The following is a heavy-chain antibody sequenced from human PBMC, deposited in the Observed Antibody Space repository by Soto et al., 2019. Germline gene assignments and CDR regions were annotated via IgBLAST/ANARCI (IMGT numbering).Heavy chain of an antibody. D-gene: IGHD2-15*01. Sequence: PSETLSLTCTVSGGSISSSSYYWGWIRQPLGKGLEWIGSIYYSGSTYYNPSLKSRVTISVDTSKNQFSLKLSSVTAADTAVYYCARLGYCSGGSCYFDYWGQGTLVTVSS. J-gene: IGHJ4*02. CDR2: IYYSGST. CDR1: GGSISSSSYY. V-gene: IGHV4-39*01. CDR3: ARLGYCSGGSCYFDY.